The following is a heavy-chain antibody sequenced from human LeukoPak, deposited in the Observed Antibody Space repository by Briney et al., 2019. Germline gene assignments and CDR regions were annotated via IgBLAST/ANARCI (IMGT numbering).Heavy chain of an antibody. D-gene: IGHD2-2*01. CDR1: GYTFADYY. J-gene: IGHJ5*02. CDR3: AKDPFDQMLPENWFDP. CDR2: MNPNSGDT. Sequence: ASVKVSCKASGYTFADYYIHWVRQAPGQGLEWVGWMNPNSGDTNYARSFQGRVTMTRDTSISTAYMELSRLRFDDTAVYYCAKDPFDQMLPENWFDPWGQGTLVTVSS. V-gene: IGHV1-2*02.